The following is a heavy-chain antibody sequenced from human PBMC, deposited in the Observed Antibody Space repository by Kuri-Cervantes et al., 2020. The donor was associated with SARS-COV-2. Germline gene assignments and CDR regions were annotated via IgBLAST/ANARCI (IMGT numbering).Heavy chain of an antibody. CDR1: GYSISSGYY. CDR3: ARVDGDYVDY. J-gene: IGHJ4*02. V-gene: IGHV4-38-2*02. Sequence: SETLSLTCTVSGYSISSGYYWGWIRQPPGKGLEWIGHIYTSGSTNYNPSLKSRVTISVDTSKDQFSLKLSSVTAADTAVYYSARVDGDYVDYWGQGTLVTVSS. CDR2: IYTSGST. D-gene: IGHD4-17*01.